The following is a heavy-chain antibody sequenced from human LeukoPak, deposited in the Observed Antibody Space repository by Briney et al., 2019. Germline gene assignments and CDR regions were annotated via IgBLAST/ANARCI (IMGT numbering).Heavy chain of an antibody. CDR3: ARVLEDCGGDCYPGGFDY. Sequence: PSETLSLTCTVSGGSISSGGYYWSRIRQHPGKGLEWIGYIYYSGSTYYNPSLKSRVTISVDTSKNQFSLKLSSVTAADTAVYYCARVLEDCGGDCYPGGFDYWGQGTLVTVSS. D-gene: IGHD2-21*02. CDR2: IYYSGST. J-gene: IGHJ4*02. V-gene: IGHV4-31*03. CDR1: GGSISSGGYY.